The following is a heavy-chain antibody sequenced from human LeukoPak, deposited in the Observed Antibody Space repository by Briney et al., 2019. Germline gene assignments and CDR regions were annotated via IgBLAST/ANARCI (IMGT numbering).Heavy chain of an antibody. J-gene: IGHJ6*03. V-gene: IGHV4-61*02. CDR2: IYTSGST. CDR3: ARAPMAPRGYYYYXMDX. Sequence: SQTLSLTCTVSGGSISSGSYYWSWTRQPAGKGLEWIGRIYTSGSTNYNPSLKSRVTISVDTSKNQFSLKLSSVTAADTAVYYXARAPMAPRGYYYYXMDXWGXXXXVT. D-gene: IGHD3-10*01. CDR1: GGSISSGSYY.